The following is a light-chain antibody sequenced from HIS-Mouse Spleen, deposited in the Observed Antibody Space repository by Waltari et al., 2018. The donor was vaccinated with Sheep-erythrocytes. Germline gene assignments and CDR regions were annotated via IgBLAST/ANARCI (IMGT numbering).Light chain of an antibody. Sequence: QSALTQPRSVSGSPGQSVTIPCTGTRSDVGGYNYFSWYQQHPGKAPQLMIYAVSKRPSGVPYRFSGSKSGNTASLTISGLQAEDEADYYCCSYAGSYNHVFATGTKVTVL. J-gene: IGLJ1*01. CDR2: AVS. V-gene: IGLV2-11*01. CDR1: RSDVGGYNY. CDR3: CSYAGSYNHV.